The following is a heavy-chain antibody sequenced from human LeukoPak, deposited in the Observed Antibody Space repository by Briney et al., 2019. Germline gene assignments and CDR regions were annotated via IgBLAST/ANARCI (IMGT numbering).Heavy chain of an antibody. J-gene: IGHJ6*02. D-gene: IGHD3-10*01. CDR2: IYYSGST. CDR3: AREGYVSLWLGELLYPLRYYGMDV. Sequence: SETLSLTCTVSGGTISSGDYYWSWIRQPPGKGLEWIGYIYYSGSTYYNPSLKSRVTISVDTSKNQFSLKLSSVTAADTAVYYCAREGYVSLWLGELLYPLRYYGMDVWGQGTTVTVSS. V-gene: IGHV4-30-4*01. CDR1: GGTISSGDYY.